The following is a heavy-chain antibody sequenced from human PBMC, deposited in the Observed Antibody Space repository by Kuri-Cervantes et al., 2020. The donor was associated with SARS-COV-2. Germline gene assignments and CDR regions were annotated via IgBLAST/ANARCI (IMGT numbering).Heavy chain of an antibody. D-gene: IGHD3-10*01. V-gene: IGHV4-38-2*02. J-gene: IGHJ5*02. CDR3: ARGRMVPGP. CDR1: GYSISSGYY. CDR2: ISDSGDT. Sequence: SETLSLTCTVSGYSISSGYYWGWIRQPPGKGLEWIAYISDSGDTRSKPSLRSRVTILMDTSKNEFSLKLTSVTAADTAVYYCARGRMVPGPWGQGTLVTVSS.